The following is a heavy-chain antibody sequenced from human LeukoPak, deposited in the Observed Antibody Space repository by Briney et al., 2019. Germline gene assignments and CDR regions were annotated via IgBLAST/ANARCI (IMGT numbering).Heavy chain of an antibody. V-gene: IGHV3-23*01. D-gene: IGHD6-13*01. CDR1: GSTFSTYA. CDR2: IRGSGDST. CDR3: AKATPIAAAGYFDF. J-gene: IGHJ4*02. Sequence: GGSLRLSCAASGSTFSTYAMSWVRQAPGKGLEWVSAIRGSGDSTYYANSVKGRFTISRDNSKNTLYLQMNSLRAEDTAIYYCAKATPIAAAGYFDFWGQGTLVTVSS.